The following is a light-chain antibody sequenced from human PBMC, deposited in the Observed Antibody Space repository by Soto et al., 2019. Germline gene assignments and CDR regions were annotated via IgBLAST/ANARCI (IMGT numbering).Light chain of an antibody. Sequence: EIVLTQSPGSLSLSPGERGTLSCRASQSVDSSFFVWYQQKPDQAPRLLIYGASNRATGIPDRFSGSGSGTDFTLTISRLEPEDLAVSYCQQYFSSVTFGQGTKVEIK. CDR3: QQYFSSVT. CDR2: GAS. CDR1: QSVDSSF. V-gene: IGKV3-20*01. J-gene: IGKJ1*01.